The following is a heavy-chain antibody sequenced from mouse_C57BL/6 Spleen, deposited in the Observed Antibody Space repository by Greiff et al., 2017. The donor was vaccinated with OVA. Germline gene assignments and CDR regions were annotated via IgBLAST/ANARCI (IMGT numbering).Heavy chain of an antibody. CDR3: ARANWDDYFDY. J-gene: IGHJ2*01. D-gene: IGHD4-1*01. Sequence: VQLQQSGPELVKPGASVKMSCKASGYTFTDYNMHWVKQSHGKSLEWIGYINPNNGGTSYNQKFKGKATLTVNKSSSTAYMELRSLTSEDSAVYYCARANWDDYFDYWGQGTTLPVSS. CDR1: GYTFTDYN. V-gene: IGHV1-22*01. CDR2: INPNNGGT.